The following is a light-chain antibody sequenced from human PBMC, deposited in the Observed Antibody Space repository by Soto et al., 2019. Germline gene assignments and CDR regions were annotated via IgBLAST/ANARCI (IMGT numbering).Light chain of an antibody. Sequence: QSALTQPASVSGSSGQSITISCTGTSSDVGSYNLVSWHQQHPGKAPKLIIYEGDKRPSGISNRFSGSKSGNTASLTISGLQAEDEADYYCCSYAYSSTLVFGGGTQLTVL. V-gene: IGLV2-23*01. J-gene: IGLJ2*01. CDR1: SSDVGSYNL. CDR3: CSYAYSSTLV. CDR2: EGD.